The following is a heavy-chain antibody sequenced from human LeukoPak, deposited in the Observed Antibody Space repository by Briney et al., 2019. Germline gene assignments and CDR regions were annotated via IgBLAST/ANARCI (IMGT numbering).Heavy chain of an antibody. CDR2: IIPIFGTA. V-gene: IGHV1-69*13. Sequence: ASVKVSCKASGGTFSSYAISWVRQAPGQGLEWMGGIIPIFGTANYAQKFQGRVTITADESTSTAYMELSSLRSDDTAVVYCARAPIPGGLFLDCWGQGTLVTVSS. CDR3: ARAPIPGGLFLDC. CDR1: GGTFSSYA. J-gene: IGHJ4*02. D-gene: IGHD2-2*01.